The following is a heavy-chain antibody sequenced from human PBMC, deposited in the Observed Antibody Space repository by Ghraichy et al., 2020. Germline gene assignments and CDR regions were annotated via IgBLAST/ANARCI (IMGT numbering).Heavy chain of an antibody. Sequence: GGSLRLSCAASGFIFSNYGMYWVRQAPGKGLEWVAFIGHDGSVENSADSVRGRFIISRDNSKKTVYLQMNSLRPEDTAVYYCTNGPYCTDGSCRSDQLFPWGQGTRVTVSS. J-gene: IGHJ5*02. CDR1: GFIFSNYG. V-gene: IGHV3-30*02. CDR2: IGHDGSVE. CDR3: TNGPYCTDGSCRSDQLFP. D-gene: IGHD2-8*01.